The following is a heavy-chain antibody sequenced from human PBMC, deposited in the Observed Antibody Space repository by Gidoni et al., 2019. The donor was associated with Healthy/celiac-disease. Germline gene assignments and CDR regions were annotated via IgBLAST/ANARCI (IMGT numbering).Heavy chain of an antibody. V-gene: IGHV4-30-2*01. CDR3: ARYYDFCSGFFDY. CDR2: IYHSGST. Sequence: LPLPQSGSGLVQPSQTLSLTCAVSAGSISSGGYSWSWIRPPPGKGLEWIGYIYHSGSTYYNPSLKSRVTISVDRSKNQFSLKLSSVTAADTAVYYCARYYDFCSGFFDYWGQGTLVTVSS. D-gene: IGHD3-3*01. CDR1: AGSISSGGYS. J-gene: IGHJ4*02.